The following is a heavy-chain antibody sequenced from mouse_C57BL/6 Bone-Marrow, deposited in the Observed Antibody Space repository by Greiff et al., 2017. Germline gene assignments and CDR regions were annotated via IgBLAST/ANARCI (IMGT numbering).Heavy chain of an antibody. D-gene: IGHD2-1*01. CDR2: IHPNSGST. CDR3: ARMAYGNYGVDY. J-gene: IGHJ4*01. V-gene: IGHV1-64*01. Sequence: VQLQQPGAELVKPGASVKLSCKASGYTFTSYWMHWVKQRPGQGLEWIGMIHPNSGSTNYNAKFKSQATLTVDKSASTAYMQLSSLTSEDSAVNDCARMAYGNYGVDYWGQGTSVTVSS. CDR1: GYTFTSYW.